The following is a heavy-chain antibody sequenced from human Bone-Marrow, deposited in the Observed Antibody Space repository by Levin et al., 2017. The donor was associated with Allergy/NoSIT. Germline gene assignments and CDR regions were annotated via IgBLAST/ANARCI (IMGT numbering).Heavy chain of an antibody. V-gene: IGHV3-23*01. CDR1: GFTFSSYA. D-gene: IGHD5-24*01. J-gene: IGHJ4*02. CDR2: ISGSGGST. Sequence: LSLTCAASGFTFSSYAMSWVRQAPGKGLEWVSAISGSGGSTYYADSVKGRFTISRDNSKNTLYLQMNSLRAEDTAVYYCASRRDGRHFDYWGQGTLVTVSS. CDR3: ASRRDGRHFDY.